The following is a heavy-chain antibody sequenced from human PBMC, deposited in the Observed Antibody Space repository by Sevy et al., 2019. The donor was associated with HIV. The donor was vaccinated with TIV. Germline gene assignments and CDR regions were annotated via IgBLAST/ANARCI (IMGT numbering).Heavy chain of an antibody. J-gene: IGHJ4*02. CDR2: ITWNSGNT. V-gene: IGHV3-9*01. D-gene: IGHD6-25*01. Sequence: GGSLRLSCSASGFAFETYPMHWVRQAPGKGLEWVSGITWNSGNTGYAHSVKGRFIVSRDNAKNSMHLQMNSLRAEDTAVYYCARALAAAASYWGQGTLVTVSS. CDR3: ARALAAAASY. CDR1: GFAFETYP.